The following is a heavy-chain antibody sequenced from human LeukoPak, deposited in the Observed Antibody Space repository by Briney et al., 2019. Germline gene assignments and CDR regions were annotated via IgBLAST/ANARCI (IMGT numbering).Heavy chain of an antibody. CDR3: ATPKTQLLYNWFDP. J-gene: IGHJ5*02. V-gene: IGHV3-23*01. D-gene: IGHD2-2*01. Sequence: GGSLRLSCAASGFTFSSYAMSWVRQAPGKGLEWVSAISGSGGSTYYADSVKGRFTISRDNSKNTLYLQMNSLRAEDTAVYYCATPKTQLLYNWFDPWGQGTLVTVSS. CDR1: GFTFSSYA. CDR2: ISGSGGST.